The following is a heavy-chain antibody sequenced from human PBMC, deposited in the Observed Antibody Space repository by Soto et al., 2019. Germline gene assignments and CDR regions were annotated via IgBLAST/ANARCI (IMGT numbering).Heavy chain of an antibody. CDR1: GFTFSNAW. J-gene: IGHJ4*02. CDR2: IKTKTEGGTT. V-gene: IGHV3-15*07. Sequence: PGGSLRLSCAASGFTFSNAWMNWVRQAPGKGLEWVGRIKTKTEGGTTDYAAPAKGRFTISRDDSKNTLYLQMNSLNTEDTAVYYFTTGRYSRLPYGGQGPLVTVSS. CDR3: TTGRYSRLPY. D-gene: IGHD5-18*01.